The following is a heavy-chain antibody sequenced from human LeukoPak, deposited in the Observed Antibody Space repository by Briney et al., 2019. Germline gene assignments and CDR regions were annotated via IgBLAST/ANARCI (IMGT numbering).Heavy chain of an antibody. Sequence: PGGSLRLSCAAAGFTFNDYWMTWVRQAPGKGLEWVANIKKDGSEKYYVDSVKGRFTIYRDNAENSLYLQMNSMRAEDTAVYYCARGVTVADNWGQGTMVTVSS. D-gene: IGHD6-19*01. V-gene: IGHV3-7*03. J-gene: IGHJ4*02. CDR2: IKKDGSEK. CDR1: GFTFNDYW. CDR3: ARGVTVADN.